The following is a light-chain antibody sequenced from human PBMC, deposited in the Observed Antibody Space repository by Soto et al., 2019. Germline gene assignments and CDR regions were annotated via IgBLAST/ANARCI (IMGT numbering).Light chain of an antibody. CDR1: QSVRSN. J-gene: IGKJ1*01. CDR3: QQYNNWRT. Sequence: EIVMTQSPATLSLSPGERATLSCRASQSVRSNLAWYQQKPCQAPRLLIYGALTRATGIPARFSGSGSGTEFALTISSLPSEDFAVYYCQQYNNWRTFGQGNKVEIK. V-gene: IGKV3-15*01. CDR2: GAL.